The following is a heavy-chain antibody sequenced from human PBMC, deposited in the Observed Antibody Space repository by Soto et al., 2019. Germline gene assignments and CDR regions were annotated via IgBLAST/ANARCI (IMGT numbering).Heavy chain of an antibody. Sequence: QVQLEESGGGVVQPGRSLRLSCTTSGFTFSSYGMHWVRQAPGKGLEWVALISYDATNKYYADSVKGRFTISRDNSTNTVYLQMYTLRADDTAVYSCVKDRKFLLRGVISYYYYGLDVWGQGTTVTVSS. D-gene: IGHD3-10*01. CDR1: GFTFSSYG. J-gene: IGHJ6*02. CDR3: VKDRKFLLRGVISYYYYGLDV. CDR2: ISYDATNK. V-gene: IGHV3-30*18.